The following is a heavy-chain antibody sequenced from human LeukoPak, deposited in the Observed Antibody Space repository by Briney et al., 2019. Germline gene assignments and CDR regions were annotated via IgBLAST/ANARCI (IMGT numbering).Heavy chain of an antibody. J-gene: IGHJ5*02. CDR2: IYYSGST. CDR3: ARDVNYGDYVGNWFDP. V-gene: IGHV4-59*01. Sequence: SETLSLTCTVSGGSISSYYWSWIRQPPGKGLEWIGYIYYSGSTNYNPSLKSRVTISVDTSKNQFSLKLSSVAAADTAVYYCARDVNYGDYVGNWFDPWGQGTLVTVSS. D-gene: IGHD4-17*01. CDR1: GGSISSYY.